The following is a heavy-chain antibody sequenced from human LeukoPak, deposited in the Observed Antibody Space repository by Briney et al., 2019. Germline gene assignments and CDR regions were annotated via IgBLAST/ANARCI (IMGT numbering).Heavy chain of an antibody. D-gene: IGHD3-10*01. CDR2: INHSEIT. CDR3: ARAVRGVINWIDP. V-gene: IGHV4-34*01. CDR1: GGSFSGYY. Sequence: SGTLSLTCAVYGGSFSGYYWSWIRQPPGKGLEWIEEINHSEITNYNPSLKSRVTISVDTSKNQFSLKLSSVTAADTAVYYCARAVRGVINWIDPWGQGTLVTVSS. J-gene: IGHJ5*02.